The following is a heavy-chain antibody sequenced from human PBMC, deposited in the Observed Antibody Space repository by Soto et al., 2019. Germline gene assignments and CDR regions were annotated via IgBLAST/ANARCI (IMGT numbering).Heavy chain of an antibody. Sequence: QVRLQESGPGLVKPSETLSLTCTVSGGSITSITNHYCSWIRQPPGKGLEWIGYISYSGHTSYNPSLKSRVILSVDSSKNQVSLNLDSVTAADTAVYYCATQGFGTLHGLLDVWGQGTTVTVSS. V-gene: IGHV4-59*08. CDR1: GGSITSITNHY. J-gene: IGHJ6*01. D-gene: IGHD1-7*01. CDR3: ATQGFGTLHGLLDV. CDR2: ISYSGHT.